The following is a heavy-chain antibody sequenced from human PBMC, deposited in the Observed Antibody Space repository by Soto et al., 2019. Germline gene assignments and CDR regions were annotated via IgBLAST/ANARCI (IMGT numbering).Heavy chain of an antibody. CDR3: AKEGGLSGSYYISSAYYFDS. D-gene: IGHD1-26*01. Sequence: GSLRLSCAGSGFTFSTYAMAWVRQAPGKGLEWVSGVSASGLNTDYADPVKGRFYISRDNSKNTLYLQMNSLRAEDTSVYYCAKEGGLSGSYYISSAYYFDSWGQGTLVTVSS. CDR2: VSASGLNT. V-gene: IGHV3-23*01. J-gene: IGHJ4*02. CDR1: GFTFSTYA.